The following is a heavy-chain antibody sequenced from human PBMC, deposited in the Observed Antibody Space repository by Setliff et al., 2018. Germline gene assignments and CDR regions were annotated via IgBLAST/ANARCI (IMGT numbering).Heavy chain of an antibody. CDR3: ARGYYNFLSGYYTPYYFDY. D-gene: IGHD3-3*01. V-gene: IGHV4-59*01. Sequence: SETLSLTCTVSGGSIRNYYWSWIRQPPGKGLEWIGYIYYSENTNYNPSLKSRVTISVDTSKNQFSLKLSSVTAADTAVYFCARGYYNFLSGYYTPYYFDYWGRGTLVTVSS. CDR2: IYYSENT. J-gene: IGHJ4*02. CDR1: GGSIRNYY.